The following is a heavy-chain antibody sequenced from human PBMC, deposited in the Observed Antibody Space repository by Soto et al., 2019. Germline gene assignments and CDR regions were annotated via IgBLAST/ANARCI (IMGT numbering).Heavy chain of an antibody. CDR2: ISSSSSYI. CDR3: ARDIGEMSAV. D-gene: IGHD3-10*01. Sequence: GGSLRLSCTGSGFPFSSSTMTWVRQGPGKGLEWVSSISSSSSYIYFADSLKGRFTISRDNAKNSLYLQMNSLRAEDTAVYYCARDIGEMSAVWGQGTQVTVSS. V-gene: IGHV3-21*06. J-gene: IGHJ4*02. CDR1: GFPFSSST.